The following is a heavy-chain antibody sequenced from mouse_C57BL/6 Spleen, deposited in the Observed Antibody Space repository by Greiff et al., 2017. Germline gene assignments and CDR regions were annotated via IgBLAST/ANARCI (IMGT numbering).Heavy chain of an antibody. Sequence: VQGVESGPELVKPGASVKISCKASGYAFSSSWMNWVKQRPGKGLEWIGRIYPGDGDTNYNGKFKGKATLTADKSSSTAYMQLSSLTSEDSAVYFCARKDYYGDWYFDVWGTGTTVTVSS. D-gene: IGHD1-1*01. CDR1: GYAFSSSW. CDR2: IYPGDGDT. J-gene: IGHJ1*03. CDR3: ARKDYYGDWYFDV. V-gene: IGHV1-82*01.